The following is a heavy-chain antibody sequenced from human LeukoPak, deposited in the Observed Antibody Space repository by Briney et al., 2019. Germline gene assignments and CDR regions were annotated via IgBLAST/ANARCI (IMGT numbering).Heavy chain of an antibody. D-gene: IGHD3-22*01. Sequence: SETLSLTCGVCGGPYRGCYWRWLQQPAGKGLEGIGRIYTSGSTNSNPSLKSRVTMSVATSKNKCSLRLSSVTAADTAVYYCARDYYDRSGYLDYWGAGDLVSVSS. CDR1: GGPYRGCY. V-gene: IGHV4-4*07. J-gene: IGHJ4*02. CDR3: ARDYYDRSGYLDY. CDR2: IYTSGST.